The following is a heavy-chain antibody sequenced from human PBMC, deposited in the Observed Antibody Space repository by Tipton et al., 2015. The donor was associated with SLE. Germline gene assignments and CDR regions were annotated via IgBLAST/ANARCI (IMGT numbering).Heavy chain of an antibody. V-gene: IGHV3-49*04. CDR1: GFTFGDYA. J-gene: IGHJ4*02. CDR2: IRSKAYGGTT. D-gene: IGHD5-12*01. Sequence: SLRLSCTASGFTFGDYAMSWVRQAPGKGLEWVGFIRSKAYGGTTEYPASVKGRFTISRDDSKSIAYLQMNSLKTEDTAVYYCTRDRGWPYGGFLYYFDYWGQGTLVTVSS. CDR3: TRDRGWPYGGFLYYFDY.